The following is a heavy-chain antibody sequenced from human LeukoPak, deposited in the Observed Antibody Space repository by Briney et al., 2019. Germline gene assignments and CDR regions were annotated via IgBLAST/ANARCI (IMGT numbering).Heavy chain of an antibody. CDR3: ARRYYDSSGYYRYYFDY. V-gene: IGHV4-39*01. CDR1: GGSISRSSYY. J-gene: IGHJ4*02. D-gene: IGHD3-22*01. Sequence: SETLSLTCTVSGGSISRSSYYWGWIRQPPGKGLEWIGSINYSGSTFYNPSLKSRVTISADTSKNQVSLKLSSVTAADTAVYYCARRYYDSSGYYRYYFDYWGQGTLVTVSS. CDR2: INYSGST.